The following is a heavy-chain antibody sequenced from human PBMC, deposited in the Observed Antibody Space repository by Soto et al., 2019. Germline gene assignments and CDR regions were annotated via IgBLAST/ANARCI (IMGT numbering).Heavy chain of an antibody. Sequence: GGSLRLSCAASGFTFSSYGMHWVRQAPGKGLEWVAVISYDGSNKYYADSVKGRFTISRDNSKNTLYLQMNSLRAEDTAVYYCAKDRGCSSTSCFYFDYWGQGT. D-gene: IGHD2-2*01. V-gene: IGHV3-30*18. J-gene: IGHJ4*02. CDR2: ISYDGSNK. CDR3: AKDRGCSSTSCFYFDY. CDR1: GFTFSSYG.